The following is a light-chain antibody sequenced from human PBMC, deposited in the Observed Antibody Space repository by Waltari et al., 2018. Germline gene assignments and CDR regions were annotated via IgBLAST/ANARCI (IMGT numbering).Light chain of an antibody. V-gene: IGLV3-25*03. Sequence: SDDLTQPPSVSVSPGQTARITCSGDALPKRYAYWYQQKPGQAPVLMRFKDSERPSGIPERFSGSSSGTMGTLTISGVQAEDEADYYCQSVDSTGSYVVFGGGTKLNVL. CDR2: KDS. CDR1: ALPKRY. CDR3: QSVDSTGSYVV. J-gene: IGLJ2*01.